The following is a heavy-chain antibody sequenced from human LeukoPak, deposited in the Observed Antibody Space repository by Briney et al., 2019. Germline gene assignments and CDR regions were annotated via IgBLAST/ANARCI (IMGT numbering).Heavy chain of an antibody. V-gene: IGHV3-21*01. Sequence: KSGGSLRLSCAASGFTFSTYAMNWVRQAPGKGLEWVSSISSSSTYIYYADSVKGRFTISRDNAKNSLYLQMNSLRAEDTAVYYCARGRQDYGSGSYYPAGGVDYWGQGTLVTVSS. CDR1: GFTFSTYA. CDR2: ISSSSTYI. J-gene: IGHJ4*02. D-gene: IGHD3-10*01. CDR3: ARGRQDYGSGSYYPAGGVDY.